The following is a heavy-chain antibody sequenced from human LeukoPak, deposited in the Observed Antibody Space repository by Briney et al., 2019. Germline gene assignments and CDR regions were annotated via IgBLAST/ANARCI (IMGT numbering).Heavy chain of an antibody. CDR1: GFTFSSYV. V-gene: IGHV3-23*01. J-gene: IGHJ4*02. CDR2: INYSDDSA. D-gene: IGHD1/OR15-1a*01. Sequence: GGSLRLSCAPSGFTFSSYVMSWVRQAPGKGLEWVSTINYSDDSAYYVDSVKGRFTISRDNSKSTLYLQMNSLRAEDTAVYYCAKWNTIMWSDSWGLGTLVTVSS. CDR3: AKWNTIMWSDS.